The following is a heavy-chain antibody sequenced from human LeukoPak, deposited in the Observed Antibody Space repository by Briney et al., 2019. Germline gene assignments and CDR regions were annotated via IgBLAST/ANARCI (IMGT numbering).Heavy chain of an antibody. CDR3: ARVSGGYSYGPMIFDY. CDR2: INHSGST. D-gene: IGHD5-18*01. J-gene: IGHJ4*02. CDR1: GGSFSGYY. Sequence: SETLSLTCAVYGGSFSGYYWSWIRQPPGKGLEWIGEINHSGSTNYNPSLKSRVIISVDTSKNQFSLKLSSVTAADTAVYYCARVSGGYSYGPMIFDYWGQGTLVTVSS. V-gene: IGHV4-34*01.